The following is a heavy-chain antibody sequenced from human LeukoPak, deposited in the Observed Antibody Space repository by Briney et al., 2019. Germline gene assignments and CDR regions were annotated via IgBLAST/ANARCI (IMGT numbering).Heavy chain of an antibody. V-gene: IGHV1-18*01. CDR2: ISAYNGNT. D-gene: IGHD3-22*01. Sequence: ASVKVSCKASGYTLTSHGISWVRQAPGQGLEWMGWISAYNGNTNYAQKLQGRVTMTTDTSTSTAYMELRSLRSDDTAVYYCARGSNYYDSSGYYYVLDYWGQGTLVTVSS. CDR1: GYTLTSHG. J-gene: IGHJ4*02. CDR3: ARGSNYYDSSGYYYVLDY.